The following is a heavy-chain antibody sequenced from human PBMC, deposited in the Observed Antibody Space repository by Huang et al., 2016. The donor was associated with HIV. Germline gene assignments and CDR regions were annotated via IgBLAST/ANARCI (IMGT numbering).Heavy chain of an antibody. D-gene: IGHD2-8*01. CDR2: ICGNSGDI. J-gene: IGHJ4*02. Sequence: VQLVESGGGLVQPGWSLRLSCAASGFAFSQYAVHWVRQSPGRGLEWVSGICGNSGDIAYGASVRGRFVISRDNAKKSLYLKMNGLRLEDTALYFCVIMDDYFDYWGQGVLVGVSS. CDR3: VIMDDYFDY. CDR1: GFAFSQYA. V-gene: IGHV3-9*01.